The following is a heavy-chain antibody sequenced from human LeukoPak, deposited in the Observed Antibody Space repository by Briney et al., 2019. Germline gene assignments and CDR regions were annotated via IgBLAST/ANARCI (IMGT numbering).Heavy chain of an antibody. CDR1: GGTFSSYA. CDR3: ARDKKGSTSCYGPGRGNCYYGMDV. Sequence: ASVKVSCKASGGTFSSYAISWVRQAPGQGLEWMGRIIPIFGIANYAQKFQGRVTITADKSTSTAYMELSSLRSEDTAVYYCARDKKGSTSCYGPGRGNCYYGMDVWGQGTTVTVSS. D-gene: IGHD2-2*01. CDR2: IIPIFGIA. J-gene: IGHJ6*02. V-gene: IGHV1-69*04.